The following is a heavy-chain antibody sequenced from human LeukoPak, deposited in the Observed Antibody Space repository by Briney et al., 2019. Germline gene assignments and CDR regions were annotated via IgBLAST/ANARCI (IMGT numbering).Heavy chain of an antibody. J-gene: IGHJ4*02. Sequence: GGSLRLSCAASAFTFSSYAISWVRQAPGKGLEWVSAISGSGDSTYYADSVKGRFTISRDNSKNTLYLQMNSLRAEDTAVYYCAKGQYSSSWIFDYWGQGTLVTVSS. CDR3: AKGQYSSSWIFDY. CDR2: ISGSGDST. D-gene: IGHD6-13*01. CDR1: AFTFSSYA. V-gene: IGHV3-23*01.